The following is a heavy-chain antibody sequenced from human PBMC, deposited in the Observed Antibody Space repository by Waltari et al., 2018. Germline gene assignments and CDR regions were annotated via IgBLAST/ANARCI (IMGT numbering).Heavy chain of an antibody. CDR1: GGSISSYY. J-gene: IGHJ4*02. Sequence: QVQLQESGPGLVKPSETLYLNCTVSGGSISSYYWSWIRQPPGKGLEWIGYIYTSGSTNYNPSLKSRVTISVDTSKNQFSLKLSSVTAADTAVYYCARGSSGGDFDYWGQGTLVTVSS. V-gene: IGHV4-4*09. CDR3: ARGSSGGDFDY. CDR2: IYTSGST. D-gene: IGHD6-19*01.